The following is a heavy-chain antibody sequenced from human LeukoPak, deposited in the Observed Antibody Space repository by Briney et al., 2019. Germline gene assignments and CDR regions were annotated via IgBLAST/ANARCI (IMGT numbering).Heavy chain of an antibody. CDR1: GYTFTSYG. CDR3: ARGVPRIQLWPSAPYYYYMDV. J-gene: IGHJ6*03. Sequence: GASVKVSFKSSGYTFTSYGISWVRQAPGPGLEWVGWISAYHGNTNYAQKLQSRLTMTTATSTSTAYIELRSLRSDDTAVYYCARGVPRIQLWPSAPYYYYMDVWGKGTTVTVSS. CDR2: ISAYHGNT. D-gene: IGHD5-18*01. V-gene: IGHV1-18*01.